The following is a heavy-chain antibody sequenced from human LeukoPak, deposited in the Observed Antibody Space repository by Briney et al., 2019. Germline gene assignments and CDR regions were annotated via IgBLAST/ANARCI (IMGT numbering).Heavy chain of an antibody. CDR1: GFSFSSFW. Sequence: PGGSLRLSCTASGFSFSSFWMGWVRQAPGKGLEWVANIKDDGSVKNHVDSLKGRFSISRDNARNSLYLQISSLRAEDTAVYYCAREVVATASAFDCWGQGTLVTVSS. J-gene: IGHJ4*02. CDR3: AREVVATASAFDC. V-gene: IGHV3-7*03. CDR2: IKDDGSVK. D-gene: IGHD2-21*01.